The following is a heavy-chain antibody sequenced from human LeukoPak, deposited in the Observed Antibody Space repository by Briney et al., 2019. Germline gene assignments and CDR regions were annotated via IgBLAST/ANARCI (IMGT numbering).Heavy chain of an antibody. CDR2: INHSGST. V-gene: IGHV4-34*01. Sequence: PSETLSLTCAVYGGSFSGYYWSWIRQPPGKGLEGIGEINHSGSTNYNPSLKSRVTISVDTSKNQFSLKLSSVTAADTAVYYCARGPASFXFXXWGQXTLVTX. CDR1: GGSFSGYY. CDR3: ARGPASFXFXX. J-gene: IGHJ5*02.